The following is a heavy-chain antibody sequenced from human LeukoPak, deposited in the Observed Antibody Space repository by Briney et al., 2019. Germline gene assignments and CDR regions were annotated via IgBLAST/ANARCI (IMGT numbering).Heavy chain of an antibody. J-gene: IGHJ4*02. CDR1: GFTFSSYG. CDR3: ARGVSSGYDSGLGDY. V-gene: IGHV3-30*02. CDR2: IRYDGSNK. D-gene: IGHD5-12*01. Sequence: GRTLRLYCAASGFTFSSYGMHWVRQAPGKGLEWVTFIRYDGSNKDYADSVKGRFTISRDNSKNTLYLQMNSLRAEDTAVYYCARGVSSGYDSGLGDYWGQGTLVTVYS.